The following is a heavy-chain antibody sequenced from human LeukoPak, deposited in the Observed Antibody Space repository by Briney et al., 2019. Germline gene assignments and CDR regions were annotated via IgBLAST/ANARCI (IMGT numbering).Heavy chain of an antibody. CDR1: GFTFRNYW. V-gene: IGHV3-7*01. Sequence: PGGSLRLSCEASGFTFRNYWMSWVRQSPVKGLEWVANIHQDGIETYYLDSVKGRFTISRDNAKNSGSLQMHSLRAEDTGLYYCARPQREPGTSGSYAPHFDLWGQGILVAVSS. J-gene: IGHJ4*02. CDR2: IHQDGIET. CDR3: ARPQREPGTSGSYAPHFDL. D-gene: IGHD3-22*01.